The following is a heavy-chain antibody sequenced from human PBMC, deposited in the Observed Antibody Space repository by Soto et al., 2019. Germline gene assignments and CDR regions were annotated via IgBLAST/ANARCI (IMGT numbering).Heavy chain of an antibody. Sequence: GGSLRLSCAASGFTFSSYGMHWVRQAPGKGLEWVAVISYDGSNKYYADSVKGRFTISRDNSKNTLYLQMNSLRAEDTAVYYCAKDPPVQYSGPGADYFDYWGQGTLVTVSS. V-gene: IGHV3-30*18. D-gene: IGHD5-12*01. CDR2: ISYDGSNK. CDR1: GFTFSSYG. J-gene: IGHJ4*02. CDR3: AKDPPVQYSGPGADYFDY.